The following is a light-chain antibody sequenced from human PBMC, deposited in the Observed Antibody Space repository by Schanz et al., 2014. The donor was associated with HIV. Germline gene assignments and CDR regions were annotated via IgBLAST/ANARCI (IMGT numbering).Light chain of an antibody. J-gene: IGLJ3*02. V-gene: IGLV2-11*01. CDR2: DVS. CDR3: GSYGGSDNMV. CDR1: SSDVGDYDY. Sequence: HSALTQPRSVSGSPGQSVTISCTGTSSDVGDYDYVSWYQQLPGKAPKFIIYDVSQRPSGVPDRFSGSKSGNTASLTISGLQAEDEADYYCGSYGGSDNMVFGGGTKLTVL.